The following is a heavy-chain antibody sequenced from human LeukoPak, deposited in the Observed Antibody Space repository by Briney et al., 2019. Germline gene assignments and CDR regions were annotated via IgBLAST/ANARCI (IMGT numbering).Heavy chain of an antibody. CDR1: GFTSSSYS. J-gene: IGHJ4*02. CDR2: ISSSSSYI. D-gene: IGHD2-2*01. V-gene: IGHV3-21*01. CDR3: ARSIVVVPGTFDY. Sequence: GGSLRLSCAASGFTSSSYSMNWVRQAPGKGLEWVSSISSSSSYIYYADSVKGRFTISRDNAKNSLYLQMNSLRAEDTAVYYCARSIVVVPGTFDYWGQGTLVTVSS.